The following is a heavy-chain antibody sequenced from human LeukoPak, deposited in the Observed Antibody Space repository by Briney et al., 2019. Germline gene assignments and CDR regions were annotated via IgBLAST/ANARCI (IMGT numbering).Heavy chain of an antibody. V-gene: IGHV4-59*01. CDR3: ARGGSRDGYNRPLDY. Sequence: PSETLSLTCTVSGGSISSYYWSWVRQPPGKGLEWIGYTYYSGSANYNPSLKSRVTMSVDTSKNQFSLRLNSVTAADTAVYYCARGGSRDGYNRPLDYWGQGTLVTVSS. J-gene: IGHJ4*02. CDR2: TYYSGSA. CDR1: GGSISSYY. D-gene: IGHD5-24*01.